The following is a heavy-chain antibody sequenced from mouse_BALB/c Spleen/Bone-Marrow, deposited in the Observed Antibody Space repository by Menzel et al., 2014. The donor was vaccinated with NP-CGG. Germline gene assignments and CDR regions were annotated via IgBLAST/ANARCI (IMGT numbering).Heavy chain of an antibody. D-gene: IGHD2-1*01. CDR3: ARGNYYGNLDY. CDR1: GFDFRRCW. V-gene: IGHV4-1*02. Sequence: EVQVVESGGGLVQPGGSLKLSCAASGFDFRRCWMSWVRQAPGKGLQWIGEINPDSRTINYTPSLKDKFIISRDNAKNTLYLQMSKVRSEDTALYYCARGNYYGNLDYWGQGTTLTVSS. J-gene: IGHJ2*01. CDR2: INPDSRTI.